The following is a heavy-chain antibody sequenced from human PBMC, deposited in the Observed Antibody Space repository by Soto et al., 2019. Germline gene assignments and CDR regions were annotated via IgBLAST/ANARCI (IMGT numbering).Heavy chain of an antibody. Sequence: VQLVESGGGLVKPGGSLRLSCAASGFTFSRFTMNWVRQAPGKGLEWVSSITSSSRYIYYADAVKGRFTISRDNAKDSLFLQMDSRRAEDTAFYFCAREAGGTEAGHFDFWGQGTLVTVSS. J-gene: IGHJ4*02. D-gene: IGHD6-19*01. V-gene: IGHV3-21*06. CDR3: AREAGGTEAGHFDF. CDR2: ITSSSRYI. CDR1: GFTFSRFT.